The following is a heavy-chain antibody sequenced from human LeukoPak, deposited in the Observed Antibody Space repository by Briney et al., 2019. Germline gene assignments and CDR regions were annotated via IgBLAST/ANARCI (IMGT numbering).Heavy chain of an antibody. J-gene: IGHJ6*02. Sequence: PSETLSLTCTVSGGSISPYSWTWIRQPPGKGLEWIGYIYYTGITNYNPSLKSRVTMSVDTSKDQFSLNLSSVTAADTAVYYCARLPARLDPVWGLGYYGMDVWGQGTTFTVSS. D-gene: IGHD5-18*01. CDR3: ARLPARLDPVWGLGYYGMDV. CDR2: IYYTGIT. CDR1: GGSISPYS. V-gene: IGHV4-59*08.